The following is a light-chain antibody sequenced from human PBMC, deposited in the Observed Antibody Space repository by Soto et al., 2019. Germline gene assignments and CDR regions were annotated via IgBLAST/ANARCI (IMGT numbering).Light chain of an antibody. CDR3: CSYARSYTWV. Sequence: QSALTQPASVSGSPRQSITISCTGTSSDVGDGDSVSWYQQRPGSAPKLMIYKVSNRPAGVSNRFSGSKSGNTASLTISGLQAEDEADYYCCSYARSYTWVFGGGTKLTVL. V-gene: IGLV2-14*01. J-gene: IGLJ3*02. CDR2: KVS. CDR1: SSDVGDGDS.